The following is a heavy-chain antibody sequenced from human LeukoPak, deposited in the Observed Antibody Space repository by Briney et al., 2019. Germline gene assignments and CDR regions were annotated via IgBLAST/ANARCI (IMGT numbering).Heavy chain of an antibody. Sequence: KPSETLSLTCTVSGGSISSSSYHWGWIRQPPGKGLEWIGSIYYSGSTYYNPSLKSRVTISVDTSKNQFSLKLSSVTAADTAVYYCARRARYCSGGSCNYGVWFDPWGQGTLVTVSS. J-gene: IGHJ5*02. CDR3: ARRARYCSGGSCNYGVWFDP. V-gene: IGHV4-39*01. CDR2: IYYSGST. CDR1: GGSISSSSYH. D-gene: IGHD2-15*01.